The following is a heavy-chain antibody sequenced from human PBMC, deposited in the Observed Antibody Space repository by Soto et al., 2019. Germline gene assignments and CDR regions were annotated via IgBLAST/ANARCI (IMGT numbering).Heavy chain of an antibody. J-gene: IGHJ6*02. D-gene: IGHD2-8*01. CDR3: AKSPMVRTFHYGMDV. CDR1: ELTFSRFW. CDR2: INEDGTEK. V-gene: IGHV3-7*05. Sequence: EVQVVESGGGLVQPGGSLRVSCAASELTFSRFWVSWVRQAPGKGLEWVADINEDGTEKYYADAVKGRFTISRDNAKNSLFLQMNNLRAGDTAVYFCAKSPMVRTFHYGMDVWGQGTTVTVSS.